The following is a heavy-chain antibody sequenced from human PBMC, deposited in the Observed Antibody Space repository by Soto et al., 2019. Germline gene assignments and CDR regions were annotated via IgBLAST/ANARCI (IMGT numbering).Heavy chain of an antibody. CDR3: AKSRYSSGLDAFDM. J-gene: IGHJ3*02. CDR2: IYYSGST. V-gene: IGHV4-39*01. D-gene: IGHD6-19*01. CDR1: GGSISSSSYY. Sequence: PSETLSLTCTVSGGSISSSSYYWGWIRQPPGKGLEWIGSIYYSGSTYYNPSLKSRVTISVDTSKNQFSLKLSSVTAADTAVYYCAKSRYSSGLDAFDMWGQGTMVTVSS.